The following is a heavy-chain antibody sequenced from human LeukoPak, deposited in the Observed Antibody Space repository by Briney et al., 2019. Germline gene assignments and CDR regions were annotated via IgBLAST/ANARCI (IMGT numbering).Heavy chain of an antibody. Sequence: SETLSLTCAVYGGSFSGYYWSWIRQPPGKGLEWIGEINHSGSTNYNPSLKSRVTISVDTSKNQFSLKLSSVTAADTAVYYCARGKAAEDLRYFDYWGQGTLVTVSS. V-gene: IGHV4-34*01. CDR1: GGSFSGYY. J-gene: IGHJ4*02. CDR3: ARGKAAEDLRYFDY. D-gene: IGHD6-13*01. CDR2: INHSGST.